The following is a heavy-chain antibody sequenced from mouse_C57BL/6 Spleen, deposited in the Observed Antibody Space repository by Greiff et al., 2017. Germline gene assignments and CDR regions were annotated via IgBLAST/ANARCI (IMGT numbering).Heavy chain of an antibody. Sequence: EVKLQESGGGLVQPGGSMKLSCAASGFTFSDAWMDWVRQSPEKGLEWVAEIRHKANNHATYYAEAVKGRFTISRDDSKSSVYLQMNRLRAEDTGIYYGTPHYYGSSYDAMDYWGQGTSVTVSS. CDR1: GFTFSDAW. J-gene: IGHJ4*01. V-gene: IGHV6-6*01. CDR2: IRHKANNHAT. D-gene: IGHD1-1*01. CDR3: TPHYYGSSYDAMDY.